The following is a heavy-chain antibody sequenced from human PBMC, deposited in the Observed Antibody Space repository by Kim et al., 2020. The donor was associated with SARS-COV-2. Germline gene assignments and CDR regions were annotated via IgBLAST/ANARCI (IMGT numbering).Heavy chain of an antibody. CDR3: TKYMSTGPSRWFDP. D-gene: IGHD2-2*01. CDR1: GFTFRSYA. Sequence: GGSLRLSCAASGFTFRSYAMNWVRQAPGKGLEWVSTIGAIRSDTFYADSVKGRFTVSRDNANNTLYLQMNSLRDEDTALYYCTKYMSTGPSRWFDPWGQGALVTVSS. CDR2: IGAIRSDT. V-gene: IGHV3-23*01. J-gene: IGHJ5*02.